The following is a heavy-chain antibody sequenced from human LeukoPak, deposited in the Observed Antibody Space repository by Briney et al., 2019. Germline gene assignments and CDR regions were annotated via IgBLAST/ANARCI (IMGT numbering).Heavy chain of an antibody. CDR3: ARDGSGSYFGGVGAFDI. V-gene: IGHV3-53*01. CDR2: IYSGGST. J-gene: IGHJ3*02. Sequence: PGGSLRLSCAASGFIVSSNYMSWVRQAPGKGLEWVSVIYSGGSTYYADSVKGRFTISRDNSKNTLYLQMNSLRAEDTAVYYCARDGSGSYFGGVGAFDIWGQGTMVTVSS. CDR1: GFIVSSNY. D-gene: IGHD3-10*01.